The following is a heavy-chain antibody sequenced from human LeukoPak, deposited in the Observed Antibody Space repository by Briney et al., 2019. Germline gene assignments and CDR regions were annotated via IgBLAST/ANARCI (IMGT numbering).Heavy chain of an antibody. D-gene: IGHD4-11*01. Sequence: SETLSLTCTVSGGSISSYYWSWIRQPPGKGLEWIGYIYYSGSTNYNPSLKSRVTISVDTSKNQFSLKLSSVTAADTAVYYCARGNPSTADYYYYMDVWGKGTTVTVSS. CDR2: IYYSGST. CDR1: GGSISSYY. V-gene: IGHV4-59*01. J-gene: IGHJ6*03. CDR3: ARGNPSTADYYYYMDV.